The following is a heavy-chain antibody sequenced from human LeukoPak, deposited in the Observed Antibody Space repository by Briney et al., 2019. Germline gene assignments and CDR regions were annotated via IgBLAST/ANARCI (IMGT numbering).Heavy chain of an antibody. CDR2: IYYSGST. V-gene: IGHV4-31*03. Sequence: PSQTLSLTCTVSGGSISSGGYYWSWIRQHPGKGLEWIGYIYYSGSTYYNPSLKSRVTISVDTSKNQFSLKLSSVTAAGTAVYYCAVVATSRPVYGYYYYMDVWGKGTTVTDSS. J-gene: IGHJ6*03. CDR3: AVVATSRPVYGYYYYMDV. CDR1: GGSISSGGYY. D-gene: IGHD5-12*01.